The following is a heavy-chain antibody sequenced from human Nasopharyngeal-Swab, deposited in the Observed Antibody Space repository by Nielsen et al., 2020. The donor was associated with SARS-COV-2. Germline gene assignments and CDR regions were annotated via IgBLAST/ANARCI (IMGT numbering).Heavy chain of an antibody. V-gene: IGHV1-8*01. Sequence: ASVKVSCKASGYTFTSYDINWVRQATGHGLEWMGWMNPNSGNTGYAQKFQGRVTMTRNTSISTAYMEPSSLRSEDTAVYYCARESKKVAGLPNYYYYGMDVWGQGTTVTVSS. CDR2: MNPNSGNT. D-gene: IGHD6-19*01. CDR1: GYTFTSYD. CDR3: ARESKKVAGLPNYYYYGMDV. J-gene: IGHJ6*02.